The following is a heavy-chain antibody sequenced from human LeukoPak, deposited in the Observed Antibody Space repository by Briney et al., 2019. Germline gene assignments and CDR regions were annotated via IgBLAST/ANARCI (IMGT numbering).Heavy chain of an antibody. CDR2: IYTSGST. J-gene: IGHJ4*02. CDR1: GGSISSYY. V-gene: IGHV4-4*07. CDR3: ASLAVAGTEDYFDY. D-gene: IGHD6-19*01. Sequence: SETLSLTCTVSGGSISSYYWSWIRQPAGKGLEWIGRIYTSGSTNYNPSLKSRVTMSVDTSKNQFSLKLSSVTAADTAVYYCASLAVAGTEDYFDYWGQGTLVTVSP.